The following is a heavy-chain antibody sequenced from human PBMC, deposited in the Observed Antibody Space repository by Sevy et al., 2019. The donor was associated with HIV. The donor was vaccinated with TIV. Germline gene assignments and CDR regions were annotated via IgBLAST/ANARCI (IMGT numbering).Heavy chain of an antibody. Sequence: GGSLRLSCTASGFTFGDYCMSWVRQAPGKGLEWVAFLKSDVYGGTVDHAASVRGRFVISRDDSKTIAYLQMSDLKTEETGVYYCTRWKAAQSIFDYWGQGALVTVSS. CDR2: LKSDVYGGTV. CDR3: TRWKAAQSIFDY. J-gene: IGHJ4*02. D-gene: IGHD6-13*01. V-gene: IGHV3-49*04. CDR1: GFTFGDYC.